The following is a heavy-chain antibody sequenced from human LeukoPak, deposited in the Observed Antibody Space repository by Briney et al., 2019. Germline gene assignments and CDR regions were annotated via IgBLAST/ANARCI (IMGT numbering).Heavy chain of an antibody. D-gene: IGHD6-6*01. CDR2: VYYSGST. CDR1: GGSFSSYY. Sequence: PSETLSLTCTVSGGSFSSYYWNWIRQPPGKGLEWIGSVYYSGSTNYNPSLQSRVTISVDTSKNRFSLKLSSVTAADTAVFYCARGGSRSYTSSTLDYWGQGTLVTVSS. CDR3: ARGGSRSYTSSTLDY. V-gene: IGHV4-59*01. J-gene: IGHJ4*02.